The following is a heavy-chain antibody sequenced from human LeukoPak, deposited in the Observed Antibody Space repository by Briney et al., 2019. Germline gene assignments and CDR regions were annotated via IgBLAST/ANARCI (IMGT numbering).Heavy chain of an antibody. J-gene: IGHJ4*02. CDR1: GGTFSSYA. D-gene: IGHD1-1*01. CDR3: ARDNTGTTADY. Sequence: GASVKVSCKASGGTFSSYAISWVRQAPGPGLEWMGGIIPIFGTANYAQKFQGRVTITADESTSTAYMELSSLRSEDTAVYYCARDNTGTTADYWGQGTLVTVSS. V-gene: IGHV1-69*13. CDR2: IIPIFGTA.